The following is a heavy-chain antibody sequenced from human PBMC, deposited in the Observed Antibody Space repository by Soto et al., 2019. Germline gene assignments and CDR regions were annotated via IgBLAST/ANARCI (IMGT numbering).Heavy chain of an antibody. J-gene: IGHJ6*02. CDR3: AKSYYYDSSGSIMDV. V-gene: IGHV3-30*18. Sequence: GGSLRLSCAASGFTFSSYSMNWVRQAPGKGLEWVAVISYDGSNKYYADSVKGRFTISRDNSKNTLYLQMNSLRAEDTAVYYCAKSYYYDSSGSIMDVWGQGTTVTVSS. CDR1: GFTFSSYS. CDR2: ISYDGSNK. D-gene: IGHD3-22*01.